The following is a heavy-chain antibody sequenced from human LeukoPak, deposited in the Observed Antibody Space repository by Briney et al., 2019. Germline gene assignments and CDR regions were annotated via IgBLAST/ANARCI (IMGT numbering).Heavy chain of an antibody. D-gene: IGHD3-22*01. CDR1: GGSISSGDYY. Sequence: SETLSLTCTVSGGSISSGDYYWSWIRRPPGKGLEWIGYIYHSGSTYYNPSLKSRVTISVDTSKNQFSLKLSSVTAADTAVYYCARDLRDSSGYYPRNWFDPWGQGTLVTVSS. V-gene: IGHV4-30-4*01. CDR2: IYHSGST. J-gene: IGHJ5*02. CDR3: ARDLRDSSGYYPRNWFDP.